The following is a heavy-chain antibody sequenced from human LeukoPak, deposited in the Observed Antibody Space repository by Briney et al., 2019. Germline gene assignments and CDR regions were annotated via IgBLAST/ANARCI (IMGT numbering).Heavy chain of an antibody. J-gene: IGHJ4*02. Sequence: APVKVSCKASGGTFSSYAISWVRQAPGQGLEWMGGIIPIFGTANYAQKFQGRVTITADKSTSTAYMELSSLRSEDTAVYYCASSRGYSSGWSRGYFDYWGQGTLVTVSS. V-gene: IGHV1-69*06. CDR3: ASSRGYSSGWSRGYFDY. CDR2: IIPIFGTA. D-gene: IGHD6-19*01. CDR1: GGTFSSYA.